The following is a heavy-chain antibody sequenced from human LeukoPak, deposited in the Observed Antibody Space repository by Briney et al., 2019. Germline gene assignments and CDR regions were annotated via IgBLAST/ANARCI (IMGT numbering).Heavy chain of an antibody. V-gene: IGHV1-46*01. CDR2: INPSAGNT. Sequence: GASVKVSCTASGYTFTSYYIRWVRRAPGQGLEWMGIINPSAGNTAYPQKFQGRVTMTRDTPTTTLYMELSSLRSDDTAVYYCARDRSSSMVVTALWGFDYWGQGTLVTVSS. J-gene: IGHJ4*02. D-gene: IGHD2-21*02. CDR1: GYTFTSYY. CDR3: ARDRSSSMVVTALWGFDY.